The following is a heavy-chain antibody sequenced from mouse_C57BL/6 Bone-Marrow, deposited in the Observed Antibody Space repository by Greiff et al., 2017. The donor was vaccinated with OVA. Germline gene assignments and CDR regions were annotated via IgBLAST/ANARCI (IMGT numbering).Heavy chain of an antibody. CDR1: GYSFTGYF. D-gene: IGHD3-2*02. CDR2: INPYNGDT. J-gene: IGHJ4*01. Sequence: EVKLQQSGPELVKPGDSVKISCKASGYSFTGYFMNWVMQSHGKSLEWIGRINPYNGDTFYNQKFKGKATLTVDKSSSTAHMELRSLTSEDSAVYYCARSDSSGYDYYAMDYGGQGTSVTVSS. V-gene: IGHV1-20*01. CDR3: ARSDSSGYDYYAMDY.